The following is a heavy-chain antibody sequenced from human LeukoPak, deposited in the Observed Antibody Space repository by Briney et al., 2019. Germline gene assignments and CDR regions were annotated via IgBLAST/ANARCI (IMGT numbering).Heavy chain of an antibody. V-gene: IGHV3-23*01. J-gene: IGHJ2*01. D-gene: IGHD3-22*01. CDR1: GFTFSSYA. CDR3: AKDIEVAITGHYFDL. Sequence: GGSLRLSCAAYGFTFSSYAMSWVRQAPGQGLEWLSAISGSGFSTHYADSVKGRFTISRDNSKTTLFLQMNSLRAEDTALYYCAKDIEVAITGHYFDLWGRGTLVAVSS. CDR2: ISGSGFST.